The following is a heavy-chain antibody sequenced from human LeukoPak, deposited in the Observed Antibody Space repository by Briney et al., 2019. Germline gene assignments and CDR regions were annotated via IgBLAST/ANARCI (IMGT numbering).Heavy chain of an antibody. CDR2: ISSSGSTI. CDR1: GFTFSDYY. V-gene: IGHV3-11*01. J-gene: IGHJ5*02. D-gene: IGHD2-21*02. Sequence: GSLRLSSAASGFTFSDYYMSWIRPAPGKGLEWVSYISSSGSTIYYADSVKGRFTISRDNAKNSLYLQMNSLRAEDTAVYYCARDLRRHIVVVTAIGWFDPWGQGTLVTVSS. CDR3: ARDLRRHIVVVTAIGWFDP.